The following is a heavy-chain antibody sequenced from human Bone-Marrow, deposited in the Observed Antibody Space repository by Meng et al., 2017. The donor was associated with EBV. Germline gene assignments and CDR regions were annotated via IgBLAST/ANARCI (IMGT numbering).Heavy chain of an antibody. J-gene: IGHJ4*02. CDR1: GYTFSGYY. D-gene: IGHD3-10*01. Sequence: QVQLVQSGADVKKPGASVKVSCKASGYTFSGYYMHWARQAPGQGLEWMGRINPNSGGTDYAQMFQGRATMTRDTSISTAYMELSRLRSDDTAVYYCARGRGYYGSGTYYAFDNWGQGTLVTVAS. V-gene: IGHV1-2*06. CDR2: INPNSGGT. CDR3: ARGRGYYGSGTYYAFDN.